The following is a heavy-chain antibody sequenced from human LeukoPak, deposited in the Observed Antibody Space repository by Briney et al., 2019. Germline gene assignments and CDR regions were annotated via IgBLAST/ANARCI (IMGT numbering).Heavy chain of an antibody. CDR3: ARDPAAADLYYYYGMDV. J-gene: IGHJ6*02. CDR2: IKQDGSEQ. Sequence: PGGSLRLSCEASGFTFGNHYMSWVRQAPGKGLEWVANIKQDGSEQYYVSSVRGRFIISRDNAKNSLYLQMNSLRPEDTAIYYCARDPAAADLYYYYGMDVWGQGTTVTVSS. D-gene: IGHD6-13*01. V-gene: IGHV3-7*01. CDR1: GFTFGNHY.